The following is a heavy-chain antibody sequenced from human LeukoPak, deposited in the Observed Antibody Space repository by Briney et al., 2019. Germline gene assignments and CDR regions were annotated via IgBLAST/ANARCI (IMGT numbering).Heavy chain of an antibody. J-gene: IGHJ4*02. V-gene: IGHV3-53*01. CDR3: ASGGHGGGWSNFEY. D-gene: IGHD6-19*01. CDR2: IYSGDST. CDR1: GFTVSRNN. Sequence: GGSLRLSCAASGFTVSRNNLIWVRQPPGKGLEWVSVIYSGDSTYYAESVQGRFTISRDRTKNTVYLQMNSLRAEDTAVYYCASGGHGGGWSNFEYWGQGTLVTVSS.